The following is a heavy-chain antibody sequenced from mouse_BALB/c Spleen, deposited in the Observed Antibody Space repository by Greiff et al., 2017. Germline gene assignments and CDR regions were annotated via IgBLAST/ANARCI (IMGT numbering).Heavy chain of an antibody. Sequence: VQLQQPGSELVRPGASVKLSCKASGYTFTSYWMHWVKQRPGQGLEWIGNIYPGDGDTNYNGKFKGKATLTADKSSSTAYMQLSSLTSEDSAVYFCAELGRDYWGQGTTLTVSS. CDR1: GYTFTSYW. J-gene: IGHJ2*01. CDR3: AELGRDY. CDR2: IYPGDGDT. V-gene: IGHV1-53*01. D-gene: IGHD4-1*01.